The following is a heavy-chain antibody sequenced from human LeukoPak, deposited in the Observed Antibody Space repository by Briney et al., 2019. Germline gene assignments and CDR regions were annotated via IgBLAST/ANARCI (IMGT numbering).Heavy chain of an antibody. Sequence: SQTLSLTCAVSGGSISSGGYSWSWIRQPPGKGLEWIGYIYHSGSTYYNPSLKSRVTISVDRSKNQFSLKLSSVTAADTAVYYCARDANARTGCFDYWGQGTLVTVSS. CDR2: IYHSGST. CDR1: GGSISSGGYS. D-gene: IGHD1-1*01. J-gene: IGHJ4*02. V-gene: IGHV4-30-2*01. CDR3: ARDANARTGCFDY.